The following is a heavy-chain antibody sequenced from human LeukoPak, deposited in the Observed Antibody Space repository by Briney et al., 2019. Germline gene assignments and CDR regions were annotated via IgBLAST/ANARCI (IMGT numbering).Heavy chain of an antibody. V-gene: IGHV3-21*01. D-gene: IGHD5-12*01. CDR3: ASSDIVTTIGAFDI. CDR1: GFTFSTYN. J-gene: IGHJ3*02. CDR2: ISGSSSYI. Sequence: PGGSLRLSCAASGFTFSTYNMNWVRQAPGKGLEWVSSISGSSSYIYYADSLKGRFTISRDNAKNSLYLQMNSLRAEDTAVYYCASSDIVTTIGAFDIWGQGTVVTVSS.